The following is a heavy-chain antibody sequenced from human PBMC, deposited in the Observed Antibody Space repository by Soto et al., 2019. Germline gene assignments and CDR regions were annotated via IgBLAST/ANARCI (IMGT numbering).Heavy chain of an antibody. CDR1: GGTFSSYI. D-gene: IGHD5-18*01. J-gene: IGHJ4*02. CDR2: IIPILGIA. Sequence: SVKVSCKASGGTFSSYIISWLRQAPGQGLEWMGRIIPILGIANYAQKFQGRVTITADKSTSTAYMELSSLRSEDTAVYYCAGGYSLIINYFDYWGQGTLVTVSS. CDR3: AGGYSLIINYFDY. V-gene: IGHV1-69*02.